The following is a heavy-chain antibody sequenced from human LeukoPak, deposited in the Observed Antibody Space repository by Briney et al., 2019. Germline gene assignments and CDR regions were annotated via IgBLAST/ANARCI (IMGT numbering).Heavy chain of an antibody. D-gene: IGHD3-16*02. CDR1: GGSFSGYY. J-gene: IGHJ5*02. CDR2: INHSGST. Sequence: SETLSLTCAVYGGSFSGYYWSWIRQPSGKGLEWIGEINHSGSTNYNPSLKSRVTISVDTSKNQFSLKLSSVTAADTAVYYCARHVRWGSYRTGGWFDPWGQGTLITVSS. CDR3: ARHVRWGSYRTGGWFDP. V-gene: IGHV4-34*01.